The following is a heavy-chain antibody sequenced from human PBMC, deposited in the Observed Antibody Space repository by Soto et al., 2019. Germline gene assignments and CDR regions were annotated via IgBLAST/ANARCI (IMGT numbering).Heavy chain of an antibody. Sequence: QVQLQESGPGLVKPSQTLSLTCTVSGGSISSGNYYWSWIRQPPGKGLEWIGFMSYSGSTSYNASLKSRVTXSLDSSXXQFSLNLSFVTAADTAVYYCATMGTPATGLYYFDNWGQGTLVTVSS. CDR1: GGSISSGNYY. CDR2: MSYSGST. CDR3: ATMGTPATGLYYFDN. J-gene: IGHJ4*02. V-gene: IGHV4-30-4*01. D-gene: IGHD1-7*01.